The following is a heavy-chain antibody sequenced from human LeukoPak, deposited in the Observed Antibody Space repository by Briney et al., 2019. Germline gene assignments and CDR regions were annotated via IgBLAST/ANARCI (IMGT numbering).Heavy chain of an antibody. V-gene: IGHV4-59*08. D-gene: IGHD4-17*01. Sequence: PSEALSLTCTVSGGSISSYYWSWIRQPPGKGLEWMAFIYYSGTPPSNPPLKTRVPLSVDPSKNQFSLKLSSVTAADTAVYYCARGHGDYSNWFDPWGQGTLVTVSS. CDR1: GGSISSYY. CDR3: ARGHGDYSNWFDP. J-gene: IGHJ5*02. CDR2: IYYSGTP.